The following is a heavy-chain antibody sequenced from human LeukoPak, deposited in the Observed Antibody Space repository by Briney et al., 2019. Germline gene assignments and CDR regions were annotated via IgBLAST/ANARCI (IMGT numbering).Heavy chain of an antibody. Sequence: PGGSLRLSCAASGFTFSDYYMSWIRQAPGKGLEWVSYISSSGSTIYYADSVKGRFTISRDNAKNSLYLQMHSLRAEATAVYYCARDRSPNYGDTGGYWGQGTLVTVSS. CDR2: ISSSGSTI. J-gene: IGHJ4*02. CDR1: GFTFSDYY. V-gene: IGHV3-11*04. CDR3: ARDRSPNYGDTGGY. D-gene: IGHD4-17*01.